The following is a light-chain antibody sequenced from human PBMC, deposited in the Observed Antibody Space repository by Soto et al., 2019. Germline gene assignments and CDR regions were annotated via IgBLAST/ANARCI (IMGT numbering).Light chain of an antibody. CDR2: EVT. Sequence: QSVLTQPPSASGSPGQSVTISCTGTSSDVGNYNYVSWYQQYPGKAPKLLIYEVTKRPSGVPDRFSGSKSGNTASLTVSGLQAEDEADYYCSSYAGSNVVFGGGTKVTVL. J-gene: IGLJ2*01. V-gene: IGLV2-8*01. CDR1: SSDVGNYNY. CDR3: SSYAGSNVV.